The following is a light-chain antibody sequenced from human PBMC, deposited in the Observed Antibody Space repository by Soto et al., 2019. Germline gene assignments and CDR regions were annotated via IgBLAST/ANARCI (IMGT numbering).Light chain of an antibody. CDR1: QSVSSY. Sequence: EIVLTQSPATLSLSPGERATLSCRASQSVSSYLAWYQQKPGQAHRLLIYDASNRATGIPARFSGSGSGTDFTLTISSLEPEDFAVYYCQQRSNWPPWTFGQGPKVEIK. V-gene: IGKV3-11*01. CDR2: DAS. J-gene: IGKJ1*01. CDR3: QQRSNWPPWT.